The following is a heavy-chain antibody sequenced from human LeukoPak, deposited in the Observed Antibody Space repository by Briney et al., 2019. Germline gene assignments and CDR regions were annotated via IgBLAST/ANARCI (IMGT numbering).Heavy chain of an antibody. D-gene: IGHD3-22*01. V-gene: IGHV3-48*04. CDR2: ITISSDAI. J-gene: IGHJ4*02. CDR3: AKSSITMIVVVIPPGDY. Sequence: PGGSLRLSCAASGFNFNSYGMNWVRQAPGKGLEWVSYITISSDAIYYADSVKGRFTISRDNAKNTLYLQMNSLRAEDTAVYYCAKSSITMIVVVIPPGDYWGQGTLVTVSS. CDR1: GFNFNSYG.